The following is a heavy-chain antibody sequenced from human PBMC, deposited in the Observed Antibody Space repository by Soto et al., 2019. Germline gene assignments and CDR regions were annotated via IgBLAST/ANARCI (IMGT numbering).Heavy chain of an antibody. CDR1: GFTFSSYS. CDR2: ISSSSSYI. Sequence: GGSLRLSCAASGFTFSSYSMNWVRQAPGKGLEWVSSISSSSSYIYYADSVKGRFTISRDNAKNSLYLQMNSLRAEDTAVYYCAKDSYDYIWGSYLGGAFDIWGQGTMVTVSS. D-gene: IGHD3-16*02. J-gene: IGHJ3*02. CDR3: AKDSYDYIWGSYLGGAFDI. V-gene: IGHV3-21*04.